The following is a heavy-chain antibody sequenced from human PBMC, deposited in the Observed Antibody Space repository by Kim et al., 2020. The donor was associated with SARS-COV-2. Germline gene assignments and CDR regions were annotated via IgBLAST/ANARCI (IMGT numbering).Heavy chain of an antibody. D-gene: IGHD3-10*01. V-gene: IGHV3-74*01. J-gene: IGHJ3*02. CDR1: GFTFSSHY. Sequence: GGSLRLSCAASGFTFSSHYMHWVRQAPGKGLVWVSHISADGSNTYYEDSVKGRFTISRDNAKNMLYLQMNSLRVEDTAVYYCTRDGVDAFDIWGQGTSLTVS. CDR3: TRDGVDAFDI. CDR2: ISADGSNT.